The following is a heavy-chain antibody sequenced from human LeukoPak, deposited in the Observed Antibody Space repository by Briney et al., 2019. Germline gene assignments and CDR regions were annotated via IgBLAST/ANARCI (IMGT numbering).Heavy chain of an antibody. CDR1: AASISSSSHH. V-gene: IGHV4-39*01. Sequence: SETLSLTCTISAASISSSSHHWGWIRQSPGKGLEWIGSIYYGQTIYYNPSLNSRVTISVVTSKDQFTLQLNSVTAADTAVYYCARGPVLRYFDWLEKHLFGQKKHEGYFDYWGQGTLVTVSS. J-gene: IGHJ4*02. CDR2: IYYGQTI. D-gene: IGHD3-9*01. CDR3: ARGPVLRYFDWLEKHLFGQKKHEGYFDY.